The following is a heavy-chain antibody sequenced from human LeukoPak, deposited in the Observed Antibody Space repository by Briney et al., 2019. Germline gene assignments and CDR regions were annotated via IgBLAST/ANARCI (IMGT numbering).Heavy chain of an antibody. V-gene: IGHV3-48*04. J-gene: IGHJ6*03. CDR1: GFIFSSYS. CDR2: ISSSSTI. CDR3: ARMWATAGNHYMDV. Sequence: PGGSLRLSCEGSGFIFSSYSMNWVRQAPGKGLGVRQAPGKGLEWVSYISSSSTIYYADFVRGRFTISRDNAKNSLYLQMNSLRAEDTAVYYCARMWATAGNHYMDVWGKGTTVTVSS. D-gene: IGHD3-10*01.